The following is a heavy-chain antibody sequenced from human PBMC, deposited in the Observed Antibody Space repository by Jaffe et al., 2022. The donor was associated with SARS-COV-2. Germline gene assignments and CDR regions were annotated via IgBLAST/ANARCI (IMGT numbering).Heavy chain of an antibody. Sequence: QVQVVESGGGVVQPGRSQRLSCVVSGFSLNSYAMHWVRQAPGKGLEWVAAISFDGDIQYYADSVRGRFTISRDTSKNRLFLQMTSLTVEDTAVYFCARVGTTRNLLPRYGMDVWGQGAAVTVSS. CDR2: ISFDGDIQ. J-gene: IGHJ6*02. V-gene: IGHV3-33*01. D-gene: IGHD1-26*01. CDR3: ARVGTTRNLLPRYGMDV. CDR1: GFSLNSYA.